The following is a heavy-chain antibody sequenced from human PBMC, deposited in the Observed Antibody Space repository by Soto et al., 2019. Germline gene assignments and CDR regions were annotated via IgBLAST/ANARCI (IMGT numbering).Heavy chain of an antibody. CDR3: ARGDRWAVTKGGWDV. V-gene: IGHV1-3*01. CDR2: INAGNGNT. Sequence: QVQLVQSGAEVKKPGASVKVSCKASGYTFTSYAMHWVRQAPGQRLEWMGWINAGNGNTKYSQNFQGRVTITRDTSASTAHMELSSLRSEDTAVYYCARGDRWAVTKGGWDVWGQGTTVTVSS. J-gene: IGHJ6*02. D-gene: IGHD4-17*01. CDR1: GYTFTSYA.